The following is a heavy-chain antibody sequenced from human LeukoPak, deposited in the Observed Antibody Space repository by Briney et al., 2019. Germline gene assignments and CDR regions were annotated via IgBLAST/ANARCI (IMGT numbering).Heavy chain of an antibody. Sequence: PSETLSLTCAVYGGSFSGYYWSWIRQPPGKGLEWIGEINHSGSTNYNPSLKSRVTISVDTSKNQFSLKLSSVTAADTAVYYCARGPRKDIFLDGYSYGSGEYYFDYWGQGTLVTVSS. J-gene: IGHJ4*02. CDR1: GGSFSGYY. V-gene: IGHV4-34*01. CDR2: INHSGST. CDR3: ARGPRKDIFLDGYSYGSGEYYFDY. D-gene: IGHD5-18*01.